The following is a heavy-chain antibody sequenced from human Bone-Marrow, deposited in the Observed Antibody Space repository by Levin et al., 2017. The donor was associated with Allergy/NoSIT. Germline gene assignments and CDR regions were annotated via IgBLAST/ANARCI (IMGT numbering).Heavy chain of an antibody. Sequence: ASVKVSCSVSGYTFSDYYIHWIRQTPGQGLEWIGWIDPTRGATQFAEKFHARVVLTRDSSISTAYMELGKLRSDDTALYYCARGGASSNEYWGQGTLVTVSS. CDR1: GYTFSDYY. CDR3: ARGGASSNEY. D-gene: IGHD6-13*01. V-gene: IGHV1-2*02. J-gene: IGHJ4*02. CDR2: IDPTRGAT.